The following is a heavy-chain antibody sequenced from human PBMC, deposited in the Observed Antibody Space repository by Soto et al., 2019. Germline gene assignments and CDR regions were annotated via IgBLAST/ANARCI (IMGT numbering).Heavy chain of an antibody. V-gene: IGHV3-11*05. CDR3: ARDHHRYSGYDYVDY. CDR1: GFTFSDYY. CDR2: ISISSSYT. J-gene: IGHJ4*02. Sequence: QVQLVESGGGLVKPGGSLRLSCAASGFTFSDYYMSWIRQAPGKGLEWVSYISISSSYTNYADSVKGRFTISRDNAKNSLYLQMNSLRAEDTAVYYCARDHHRYSGYDYVDYWGQGTLVTVSS. D-gene: IGHD5-12*01.